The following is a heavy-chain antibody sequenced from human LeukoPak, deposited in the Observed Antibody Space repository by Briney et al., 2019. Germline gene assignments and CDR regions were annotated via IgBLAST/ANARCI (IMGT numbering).Heavy chain of an antibody. V-gene: IGHV4-34*01. CDR3: ARNPPYSSGWYGRDY. Sequence: SETLSLTCAVYGGSFSGYYWSWIRQPPGKGLEWIGEINHSGSTNYNPSLKSRVTISVDTSKNQFSLKLSSVTAADTAVYYCARNPPYSSGWYGRDYWGQGTLVTVSS. CDR2: INHSGST. D-gene: IGHD6-19*01. CDR1: GGSFSGYY. J-gene: IGHJ4*02.